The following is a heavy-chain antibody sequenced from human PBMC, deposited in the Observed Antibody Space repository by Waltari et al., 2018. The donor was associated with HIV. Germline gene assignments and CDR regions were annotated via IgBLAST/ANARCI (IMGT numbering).Heavy chain of an antibody. V-gene: IGHV3-15*01. CDR1: GFTLNSVW. CDR2: IKTKGDGGAT. J-gene: IGHJ4*02. Sequence: SCAASGFTLNSVWMSWVRQAPGKGLEWVGRIKTKGDGGATDYAAAVKGRFTISRDDSKNTVYLQMNSLKIEDTAVYYCTSEEDYGSGSHFDYWGQGTLVTVSS. D-gene: IGHD3-10*01. CDR3: TSEEDYGSGSHFDY.